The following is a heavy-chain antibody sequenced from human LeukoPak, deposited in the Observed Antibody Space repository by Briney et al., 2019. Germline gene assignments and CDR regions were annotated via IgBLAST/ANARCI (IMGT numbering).Heavy chain of an antibody. CDR2: IYHSGST. Sequence: SETLSLTCTVSGYSISSGYYWGWIRQPPGKGLEWIGSIYHSGSTYYNPSLKSRVTISVDTSKNQFSLKLSSVTAADTAVYYCARVGTVTTDYFDYWGQGTLVTVSS. J-gene: IGHJ4*02. D-gene: IGHD4-17*01. CDR3: ARVGTVTTDYFDY. CDR1: GYSISSGYY. V-gene: IGHV4-38-2*02.